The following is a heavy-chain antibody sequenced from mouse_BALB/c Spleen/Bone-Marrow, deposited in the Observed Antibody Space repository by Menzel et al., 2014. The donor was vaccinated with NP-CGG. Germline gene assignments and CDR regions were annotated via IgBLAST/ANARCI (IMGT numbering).Heavy chain of an antibody. CDR1: GFTFNTYA. D-gene: IGHD2-3*01. CDR2: IRSNSNNYAT. V-gene: IGHV10-1*02. CDR3: VRSDDGCFAY. J-gene: IGHJ3*01. Sequence: EVKLMESGGGLVQPKGSLKLSCAASGFTFNTYAMNWVRQAPGKGLEWVARIRSNSNNYATYYADSVKDRFTVSRDDSQSMLFLQMNNLKTEDTAMYYCVRSDDGCFAYWGQGTLVTVSA.